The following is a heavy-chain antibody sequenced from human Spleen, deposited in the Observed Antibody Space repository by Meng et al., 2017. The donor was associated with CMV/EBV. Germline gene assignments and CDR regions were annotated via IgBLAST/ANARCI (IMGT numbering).Heavy chain of an antibody. CDR3: ARDRLAGLDY. CDR1: GFTFSSYA. Sequence: GESLKISCAASGFTFSSYAMHWVRQAPGKGLEWVAVISYDGSNKYYADSVKGRFTISRDNSKNTLYLQMNSLRAEDTAVYYCARDRLAGLDYWGQGTLGTVSS. D-gene: IGHD6-19*01. CDR2: ISYDGSNK. V-gene: IGHV3-30-3*01. J-gene: IGHJ4*02.